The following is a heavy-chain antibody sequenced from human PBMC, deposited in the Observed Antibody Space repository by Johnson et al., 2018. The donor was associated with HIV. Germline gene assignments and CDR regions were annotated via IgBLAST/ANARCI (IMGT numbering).Heavy chain of an antibody. CDR3: AKDRSMDDAFEV. V-gene: IGHV3-30*18. CDR1: GFTFNTYA. J-gene: IGHJ3*01. D-gene: IGHD1-26*01. Sequence: QVHLVASRGGVVQPGSSLRLSCAASGFTFNTYAMHWVRQAPGTGLAWLPVLSYDGRNKYYADSVTVRFTISRDNSKNTLYLQMISLRAEDTAVYYCAKDRSMDDAFEVWGQGTMVTVSS. CDR2: LSYDGRNK.